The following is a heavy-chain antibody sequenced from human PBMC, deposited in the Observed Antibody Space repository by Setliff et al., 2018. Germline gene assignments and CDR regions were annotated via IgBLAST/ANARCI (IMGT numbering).Heavy chain of an antibody. J-gene: IGHJ6*03. CDR3: ARVPKIWVKGNYYSYYMDV. CDR2: INHSGST. V-gene: IGHV4-34*01. Sequence: SETLSLTCAVYGGSFSAYYWSWIRQPPGRGLEWIGEINHSGSTNYNPSRKSRVIISVDTSLNQVSLVLSAVTAADTAVYYCARVPKIWVKGNYYSYYMDVWGQGTTVTVSS. CDR1: GGSFSAYY. D-gene: IGHD3-10*01.